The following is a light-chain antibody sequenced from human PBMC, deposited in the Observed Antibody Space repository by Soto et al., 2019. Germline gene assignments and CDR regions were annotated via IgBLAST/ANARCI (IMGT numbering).Light chain of an antibody. J-gene: IGKJ5*01. CDR1: QSISSC. CDR2: KTS. V-gene: IGKV1-5*03. Sequence: DIKMTQSPSTLSASVGDRVTISCRASQSISSCLAWYQQKPGKAPKLLIYKTSSLESGVPSRFSGSGSGTEFTLTISSLQPDDCATYYCQQCYTFPVTFGQGTRLEI. CDR3: QQCYTFPVT.